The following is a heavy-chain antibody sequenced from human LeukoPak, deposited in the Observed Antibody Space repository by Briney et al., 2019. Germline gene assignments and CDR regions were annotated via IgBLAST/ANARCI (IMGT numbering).Heavy chain of an antibody. Sequence: PGGSLRLSCAASGFTFSDYYMSWIRQAPGKGLEWVAVISYDGSNKYYADSVKGRFTISRDNSKNTLYLQMNSLRAEDTAVYYCAKERALLGPHSGYDPYYYYYYMDVWGKGTTVTVSS. CDR1: GFTFSDYY. CDR2: ISYDGSNK. D-gene: IGHD5-12*01. J-gene: IGHJ6*03. V-gene: IGHV3-30*18. CDR3: AKERALLGPHSGYDPYYYYYYMDV.